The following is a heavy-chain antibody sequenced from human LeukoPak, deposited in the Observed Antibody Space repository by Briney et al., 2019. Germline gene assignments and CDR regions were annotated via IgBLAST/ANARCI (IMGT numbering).Heavy chain of an antibody. D-gene: IGHD4-23*01. V-gene: IGHV3-53*01. Sequence: GGSLRLSCAASGFTVSSNYMSWVRQAPGKGLEWVSVIYSGGSTYYADSVKGRFTISRDNSKNTLYLQMNSLRAEDTAVYYCARVSPYYGGNSAAFDIWGQGTMVTVSS. J-gene: IGHJ3*02. CDR2: IYSGGST. CDR3: ARVSPYYGGNSAAFDI. CDR1: GFTVSSNY.